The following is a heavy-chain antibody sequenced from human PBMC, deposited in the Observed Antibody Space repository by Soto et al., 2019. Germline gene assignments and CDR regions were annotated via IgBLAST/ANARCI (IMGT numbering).Heavy chain of an antibody. CDR3: TQDNVPYNDLWSGQRWFDP. Sequence: QVQLVESGGGVVHPGTSLRLSCAASGFTFSTHGMHWVRQAPGKGPEWVAVISHPGSKKYYVESVEGRISISRDNSKSLVPLQMNNVRTEDTAVYYCTQDNVPYNDLWSGQRWFDPWGQGTLVTVSS. D-gene: IGHD3-3*01. CDR2: ISHPGSKK. CDR1: GFTFSTHG. V-gene: IGHV3-30*18. J-gene: IGHJ5*02.